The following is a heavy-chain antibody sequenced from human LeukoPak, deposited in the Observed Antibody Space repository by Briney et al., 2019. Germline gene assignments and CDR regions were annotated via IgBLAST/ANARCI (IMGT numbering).Heavy chain of an antibody. D-gene: IGHD6-13*01. J-gene: IGHJ4*02. CDR3: ASRSIAAAGFDY. CDR2: IYYSGST. Sequence: IPSETLSLTCTVSGGSISSYYWSWIRQPPGKGPEWIGYIYYSGSTNYNPSLKSRVTISVDTSKNQFSLKLSSVTAADTAVYYCASRSIAAAGFDYWGQGTLVTVSS. CDR1: GGSISSYY. V-gene: IGHV4-59*08.